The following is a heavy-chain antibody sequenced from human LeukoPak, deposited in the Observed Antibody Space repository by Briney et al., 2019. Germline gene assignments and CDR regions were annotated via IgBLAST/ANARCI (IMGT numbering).Heavy chain of an antibody. Sequence: KSSETLSLTCTVSGASISNYYWSWIRQTPEKGLEWMGHIHSSGGSSYYPSLKSRLTLSTDTSRNQLSLKLPSVTAADTAVYFCARLGSYHDFWGQGALVTVS. V-gene: IGHV4-4*09. J-gene: IGHJ4*02. D-gene: IGHD1-26*01. CDR3: ARLGSYHDF. CDR2: IHSSGGS. CDR1: GASISNYY.